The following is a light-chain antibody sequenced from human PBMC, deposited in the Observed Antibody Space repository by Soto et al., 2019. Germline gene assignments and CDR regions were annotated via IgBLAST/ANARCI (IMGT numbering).Light chain of an antibody. J-gene: IGKJ2*01. Sequence: EIVMTQSPATLSVSPGERASLSCRASQSVSSNLAWYQQKPGQTPRLLIYATSTRATGIPARFSGSGSGTEFTLTISSLQSEDFAVYYCQHYGSTPPYTFGQGTKLKIK. CDR3: QHYGSTPPYT. CDR1: QSVSSN. V-gene: IGKV3-15*01. CDR2: ATS.